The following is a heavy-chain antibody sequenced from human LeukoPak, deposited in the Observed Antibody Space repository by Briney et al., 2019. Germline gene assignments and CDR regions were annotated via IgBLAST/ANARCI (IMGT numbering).Heavy chain of an antibody. J-gene: IGHJ4*02. Sequence: GASLRLSCAASGFTFSSYAMSWVRQVPGKGLEWVSAISGSGGSTYYADSVEGRFTISRDNSKNTLYLQMNSLRAEDTAVYYCAKGGEDSSSWFKYFDYWGQGTLVTVSS. CDR1: GFTFSSYA. CDR3: AKGGEDSSSWFKYFDY. D-gene: IGHD6-13*01. CDR2: ISGSGGST. V-gene: IGHV3-23*01.